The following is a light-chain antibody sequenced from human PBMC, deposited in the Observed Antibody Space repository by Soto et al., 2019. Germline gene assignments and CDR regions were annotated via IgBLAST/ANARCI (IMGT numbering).Light chain of an antibody. Sequence: EIVMTQSPATLSVSPGERATLSCRASQSVSSNLAWYQQTPGQAPRLLIYGASTRATGIPARLSGSGSGTEFTLTISRLQSEDFAVYYCQQYNNWPPMYTFGQGTKVDIK. V-gene: IGKV3-15*01. CDR3: QQYNNWPPMYT. CDR1: QSVSSN. J-gene: IGKJ2*01. CDR2: GAS.